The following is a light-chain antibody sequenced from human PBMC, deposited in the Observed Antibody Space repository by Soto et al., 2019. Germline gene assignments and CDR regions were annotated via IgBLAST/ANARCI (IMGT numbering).Light chain of an antibody. CDR2: GAS. V-gene: IGKV3-20*01. Sequence: EIVLTQSPGTLSLSPGERATLSCRASQSVSSSYLAWYQQKPGQAPRLLIYGASGRATGIPDRFSGSGSGTDCALTISRQEPEDFALYYCQQYGSPPSFTFGPGTKVDIK. J-gene: IGKJ3*01. CDR3: QQYGSPPSFT. CDR1: QSVSSSY.